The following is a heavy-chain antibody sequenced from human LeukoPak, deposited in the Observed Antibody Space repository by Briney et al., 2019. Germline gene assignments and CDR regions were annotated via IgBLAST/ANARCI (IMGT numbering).Heavy chain of an antibody. CDR3: ARDTDSSGYYFY. J-gene: IGHJ4*02. CDR2: INPNSGGT. Sequence: ASVKVSCKASGYTFTGYYMHWVRQAPGQGLEWMGRINPNSGGTNYAQKFQGRVTMTRDTSISTAYMELSRLRSDDTAVYYCARDTDSSGYYFYWGQGTLVTVSS. D-gene: IGHD3-22*01. V-gene: IGHV1-2*06. CDR1: GYTFTGYY.